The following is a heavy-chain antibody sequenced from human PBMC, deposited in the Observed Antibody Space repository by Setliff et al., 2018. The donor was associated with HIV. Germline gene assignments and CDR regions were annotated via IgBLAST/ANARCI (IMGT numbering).Heavy chain of an antibody. CDR1: GFTFSSYG. Sequence: GGSLRLSCPASGFTFSSYGMHWVRQAPGKGLEWVEFIRYDGSEKYYIESVKGRFTISRDNSKKMLYLQMNSLRAEDTAVYYCARDATYYNFGSGSYDAFDVWGPGTMGTVSS. CDR3: ARDATYYNFGSGSYDAFDV. D-gene: IGHD3-3*01. CDR2: IRYDGSEK. V-gene: IGHV3-30*02. J-gene: IGHJ3*01.